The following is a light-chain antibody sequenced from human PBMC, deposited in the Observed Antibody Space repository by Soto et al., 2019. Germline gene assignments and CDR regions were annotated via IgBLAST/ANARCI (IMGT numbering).Light chain of an antibody. V-gene: IGKV3-11*01. Sequence: EIVLTQSPATLSLSPGERATLSCRASQSVRSYLAWYQQKPGQAPRLLIYDASNRATGIPARFSGSGSGTDFTLTISSLEPEDYAVYYCQQRSNWPLTFAGGTKVDIK. CDR3: QQRSNWPLT. J-gene: IGKJ4*01. CDR2: DAS. CDR1: QSVRSY.